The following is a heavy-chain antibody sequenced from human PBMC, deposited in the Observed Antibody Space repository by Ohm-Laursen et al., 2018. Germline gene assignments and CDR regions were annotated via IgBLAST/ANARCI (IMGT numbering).Heavy chain of an antibody. CDR1: GFTFDDYA. CDR2: ISWNSGSI. CDR3: ATLIDY. J-gene: IGHJ4*02. V-gene: IGHV3-9*01. Sequence: SLRLSCAASGFTFDDYAMHWARQAPGKGLEWVSGISWNSGSIGYADSVKGRFTISRDNAKNSLYLQMNSLRAEDTALYYCATLIDYWGQGTLVTVSS.